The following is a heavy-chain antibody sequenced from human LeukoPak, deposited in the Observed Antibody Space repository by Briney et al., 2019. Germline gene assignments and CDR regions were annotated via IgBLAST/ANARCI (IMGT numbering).Heavy chain of an antibody. J-gene: IGHJ4*02. CDR2: IRYDGTNK. CDR1: GFTFSNFG. Sequence: GGSLRLSCAASGFTFSNFGMHWVRQAPGKGLAWVAFIRYDGTNKYYADSVKGRFTISRDNSKNTLYLQMNSLGAEDTAVYYCAKDWAYSGNYYYFDHWGQGTLVTVSS. CDR3: AKDWAYSGNYYYFDH. V-gene: IGHV3-30*02. D-gene: IGHD1-26*01.